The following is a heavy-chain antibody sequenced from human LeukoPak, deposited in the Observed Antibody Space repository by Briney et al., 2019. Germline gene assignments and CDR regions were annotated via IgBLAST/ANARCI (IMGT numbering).Heavy chain of an antibody. J-gene: IGHJ3*02. D-gene: IGHD5-24*01. V-gene: IGHV1-8*01. Sequence: GASVKVSCKASGYTFTSYDINWVRQATGQGLEWMGWMNPNSGSTGYAQKFQGRVTMTRNTFISTAYMELSSLRSEGTAVYYCARDRKGRDGYNSNAFDIWGQGTMVTVSS. CDR3: ARDRKGRDGYNSNAFDI. CDR1: GYTFTSYD. CDR2: MNPNSGST.